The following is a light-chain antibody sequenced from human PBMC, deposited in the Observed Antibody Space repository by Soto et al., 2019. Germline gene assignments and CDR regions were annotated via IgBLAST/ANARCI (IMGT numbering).Light chain of an antibody. J-gene: IGKJ3*01. Sequence: EIFLTQSPATLSVSPGERATLSCRASESVSSSLAWYQKKPGQAPRLLIYGASTRATGIPTRFSGSRSGTQFILTISSLHSDDFAVYYCQQYKEWPPITFGPGTRVDIK. CDR1: ESVSSS. CDR2: GAS. V-gene: IGKV3-15*01. CDR3: QQYKEWPPIT.